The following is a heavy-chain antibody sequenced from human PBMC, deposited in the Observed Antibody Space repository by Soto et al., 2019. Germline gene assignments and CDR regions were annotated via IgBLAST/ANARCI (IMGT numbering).Heavy chain of an antibody. CDR1: GGSISSYY. CDR3: ARSYRRYCSGGSCYSYYYYYMDV. V-gene: IGHV4-59*01. CDR2: IYDSGST. Sequence: QVQLQESGPGLVKPSETLSLTCTVSGGSISSYYWSWIRQPPGKGLEWIGYIYDSGSTNYNPSLKSRVTISVDTSKNQFSLKLSSVTAADTAAYYCARSYRRYCSGGSCYSYYYYYMDVWGKGTTVTVSS. D-gene: IGHD2-15*01. J-gene: IGHJ6*03.